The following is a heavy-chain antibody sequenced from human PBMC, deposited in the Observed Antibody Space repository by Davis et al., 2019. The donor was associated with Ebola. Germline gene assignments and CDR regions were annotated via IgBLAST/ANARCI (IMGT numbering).Heavy chain of an antibody. CDR2: TYYSSKWYY. CDR3: ARGWFRGGMDV. CDR1: GDSVPGKNGA. V-gene: IGHV6-1*01. D-gene: IGHD3-10*01. J-gene: IGHJ6*04. Sequence: HSQTLSLTCAISGDSVPGKNGAWNWIRQSPSRGLELLGRTYYSSKWYYDYAVSVKSRITIYPDTSKNQFSLQLNSVTPEDTALYYCARGWFRGGMDVWGEGTTVTVSS.